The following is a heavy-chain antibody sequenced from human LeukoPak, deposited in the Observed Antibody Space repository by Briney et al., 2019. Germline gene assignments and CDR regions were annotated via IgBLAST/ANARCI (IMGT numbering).Heavy chain of an antibody. CDR2: IIPILGIA. J-gene: IGHJ4*02. V-gene: IGHV1-69*04. CDR3: ARGPRYIVVVPAAIRFDY. D-gene: IGHD2-2*02. CDR1: GGIFSSYA. Sequence: SVKVSCKASGGIFSSYAISWVRQAPGQGLEWMGRIIPILGIANYAQKFQGRVTITADKSTSTAYMELSSLRSEDTAVYYCARGPRYIVVVPAAIRFDYWGQGTLVTVSS.